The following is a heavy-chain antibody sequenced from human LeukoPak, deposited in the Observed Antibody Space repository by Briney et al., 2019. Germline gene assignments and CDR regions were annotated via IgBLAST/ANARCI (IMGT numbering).Heavy chain of an antibody. D-gene: IGHD5-18*01. J-gene: IGHJ4*02. Sequence: SETLSLTCTVSGASISSGSHYWGWLRQAPGKGLEWIGKIDHSGSTNYNPSLKSRVTISVDTSTNHFSLKLSSVTAADTAVYYCARISNTGVNQRGYFDYWGQATLVTVSS. CDR2: IDHSGST. V-gene: IGHV4-39*02. CDR1: GASISSGSHY. CDR3: ARISNTGVNQRGYFDY.